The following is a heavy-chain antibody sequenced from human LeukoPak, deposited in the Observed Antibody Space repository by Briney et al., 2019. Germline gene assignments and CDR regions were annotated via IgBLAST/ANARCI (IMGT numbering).Heavy chain of an antibody. CDR3: AKELREEMAPEVETDAFDI. J-gene: IGHJ3*02. D-gene: IGHD5-24*01. V-gene: IGHV1-18*01. CDR2: ISAHNGDT. CDR1: GYTFINYG. Sequence: EASVKVSCKASGYTFINYGISWVRQAPGQGLEWMGWISAHNGDTNYAQKFQGRVTMTTDTSTSTIYMELRSLRSDDTAVYYCAKELREEMAPEVETDAFDIWAKGQWSPSLQ.